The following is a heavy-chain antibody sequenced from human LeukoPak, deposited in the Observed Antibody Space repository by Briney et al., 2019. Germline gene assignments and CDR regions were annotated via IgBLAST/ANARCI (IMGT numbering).Heavy chain of an antibody. D-gene: IGHD5-18*01. CDR1: GYTFTVYY. CDR2: IHPNSGGT. J-gene: IGHJ4*02. CDR3: ASDYVDTAMVRGDYFDY. Sequence: ASVKVSCKASGYTFTVYYMHWVRQAPGQGLEWMGWIHPNSGGTNYAQKFQGRVTMTRDTSISTAYMELSRLRSDDTAVYYCASDYVDTAMVRGDYFDYWGQGTLVTVSS. V-gene: IGHV1-2*02.